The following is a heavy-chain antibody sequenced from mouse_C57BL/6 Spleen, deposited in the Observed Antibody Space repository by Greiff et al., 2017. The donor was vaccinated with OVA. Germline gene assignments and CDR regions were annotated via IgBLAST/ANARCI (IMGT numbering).Heavy chain of an antibody. CDR1: GYTFTSYW. CDR3: ARGGGTAGNY. D-gene: IGHD1-2*01. Sequence: VQLQESGAELVKPGASVKLSCKASGYTFTSYWMQWVKQRPGQGLEWIGEIDPSDSYTNYNQKFKGKATLTVDTSSSTAYMQLSSLTSEDSAVYYCARGGGTAGNYWGQGTTLTVSS. V-gene: IGHV1-50*01. J-gene: IGHJ2*01. CDR2: IDPSDSYT.